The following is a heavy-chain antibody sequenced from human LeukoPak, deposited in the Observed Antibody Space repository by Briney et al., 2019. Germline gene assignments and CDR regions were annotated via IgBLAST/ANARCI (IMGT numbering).Heavy chain of an antibody. CDR1: GGTFSSYA. D-gene: IGHD3-22*01. Sequence: ASVKVSCKASGGTFSSYAISWVRQAPGQGLEWMGGIIPIFGTANYAQKFQGRVTITTDESTSTAYMELSSLRSEDTAAYYCARHHYDYAFDIWGQGTMVTVSS. J-gene: IGHJ3*02. CDR3: ARHHYDYAFDI. CDR2: IIPIFGTA. V-gene: IGHV1-69*05.